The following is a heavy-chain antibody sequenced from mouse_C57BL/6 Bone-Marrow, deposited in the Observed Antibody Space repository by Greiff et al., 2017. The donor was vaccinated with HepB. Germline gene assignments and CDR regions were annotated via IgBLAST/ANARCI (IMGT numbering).Heavy chain of an antibody. CDR1: GYTFTDYE. Sequence: VQLQQSGAELVRPGASVTLSCKASGYTFTDYEMHWVKQTPVHGLEWIGAIDPETGGTAYNQKFKGKAILTADKSSSTAYMELRSLTSEDSAVYYCTREGLRRRTWFADWGQGTLVTVSA. CDR2: IDPETGGT. D-gene: IGHD1-2*01. CDR3: TREGLRRRTWFAD. V-gene: IGHV1-15*01. J-gene: IGHJ3*01.